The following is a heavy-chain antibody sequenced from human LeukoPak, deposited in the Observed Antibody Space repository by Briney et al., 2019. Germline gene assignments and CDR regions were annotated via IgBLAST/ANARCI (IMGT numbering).Heavy chain of an antibody. J-gene: IGHJ5*02. CDR3: ARDARAGDCSSTSCYPGINWFDP. Sequence: SVKVSCKVSGYTLTELSMHWVRQAPGQGLEWMGGIIPIFGTANYAQKFQGRVTITTDESTSTAYMELSSLRSEDTAVYYCARDARAGDCSSTSCYPGINWFDPWGQGTLVTVSS. CDR2: IIPIFGTA. D-gene: IGHD2-2*01. V-gene: IGHV1-69*05. CDR1: GYTLTELS.